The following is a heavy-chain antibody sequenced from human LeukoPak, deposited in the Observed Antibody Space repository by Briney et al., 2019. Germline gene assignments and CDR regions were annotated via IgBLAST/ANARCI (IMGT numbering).Heavy chain of an antibody. CDR2: IYTSGST. CDR1: GGSISSYY. Sequence: PSETLSPACTVSGGSISSYYWSWIRQPAGKGLEWIGRIYTSGSTNYNPSLKSRVTMSVDTSKNQFSLKLSSVTAADTAVYYCARALPITYCGGDCNSYFDYWGQGTLVTVSS. CDR3: ARALPITYCGGDCNSYFDY. D-gene: IGHD2-21*02. J-gene: IGHJ4*02. V-gene: IGHV4-4*07.